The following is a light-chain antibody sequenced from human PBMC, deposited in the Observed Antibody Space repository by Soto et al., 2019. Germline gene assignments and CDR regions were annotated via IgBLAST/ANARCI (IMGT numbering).Light chain of an antibody. CDR1: SSDVGGYIY. J-gene: IGLJ2*01. Sequence: QSALTQPASVSGSPGQSITISCTGTSSDVGGYIYVSWYQQHPGKAPKLMIYEVRNRPSGVSNRFSGSKSGNTASLTISGLQAEDEADYYCSSYTSSSTLVFGGGTKVTVL. CDR3: SSYTSSSTLV. V-gene: IGLV2-14*01. CDR2: EVR.